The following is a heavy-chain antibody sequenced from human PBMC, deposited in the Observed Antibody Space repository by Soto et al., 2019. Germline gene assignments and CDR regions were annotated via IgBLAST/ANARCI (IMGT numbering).Heavy chain of an antibody. Sequence: PGGSLRLSCAASGFTFSSYGMHWVRQAPGKGLEWVAVISYDGSNKYYADSVKGRFTISRDNSKNTLYLQMNSLRAEDTAVYYCAKGAYYYYYGMDVWGQGTTVTVSS. J-gene: IGHJ6*02. V-gene: IGHV3-30*18. D-gene: IGHD3-16*01. CDR2: ISYDGSNK. CDR3: AKGAYYYYYGMDV. CDR1: GFTFSSYG.